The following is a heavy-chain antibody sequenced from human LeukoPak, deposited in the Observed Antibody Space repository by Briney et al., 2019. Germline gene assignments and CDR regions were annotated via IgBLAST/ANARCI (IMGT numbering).Heavy chain of an antibody. J-gene: IGHJ4*02. CDR1: GGSISSSSYY. CDR2: IYYSGST. V-gene: IGHV4-39*01. D-gene: IGHD3-9*01. Sequence: SETLSLTCTVSGGSISSSSYYWGWIRQPPGKGLEWIGGIYYSGSTYYNPSLKSRVTISVDTSKNQFSLKLSSVTAADTAVYYCASRPVLRYFDWLQAFDYWGQGTLVTVSS. CDR3: ASRPVLRYFDWLQAFDY.